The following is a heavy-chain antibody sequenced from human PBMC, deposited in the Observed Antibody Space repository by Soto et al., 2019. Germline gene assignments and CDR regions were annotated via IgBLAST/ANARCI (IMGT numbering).Heavy chain of an antibody. Sequence: SETLSLTCAVYGGSFSGYYWSWIRQPPGKGLEWIGEINHSGSTNSNPSLKSRVTISVDTSKNQFSLKLSSVTAADTAVYYCARDKQQLVFLYGGMHVWGQGTTVTVSS. J-gene: IGHJ6*02. CDR3: ARDKQQLVFLYGGMHV. CDR1: GGSFSGYY. D-gene: IGHD6-13*01. CDR2: INHSGST. V-gene: IGHV4-34*01.